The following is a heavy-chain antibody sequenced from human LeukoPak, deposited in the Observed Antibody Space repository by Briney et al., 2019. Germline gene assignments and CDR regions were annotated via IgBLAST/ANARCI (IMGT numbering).Heavy chain of an antibody. CDR1: GFTFSSYA. D-gene: IGHD6-13*01. J-gene: IGHJ4*02. Sequence: GGSLRLSCAASGFTFSSYAMSWVRQAPGKGLEWVSAISGSGGSTYYADSVKGRFTISGDNSKNTLYLQMNSLRAEDTALYYCARDAVLRNIAAAGYFDYWGQGTLVTVSS. V-gene: IGHV3-23*01. CDR2: ISGSGGST. CDR3: ARDAVLRNIAAAGYFDY.